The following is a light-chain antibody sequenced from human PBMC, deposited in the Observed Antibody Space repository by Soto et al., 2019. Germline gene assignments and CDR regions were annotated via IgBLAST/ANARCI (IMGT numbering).Light chain of an antibody. J-gene: IGLJ7*01. Sequence: QSVLTQSSSASASLGSSVKLTCTLSSGHSSYIIAWHQQQPGKAPRYLMKLEGSGSYNKGSGVPDRFSGSSSGADRYLTISNLQFEDEADSYCETWDSNTAVFGGGTQLTVL. CDR1: SGHSSYI. CDR3: ETWDSNTAV. V-gene: IGLV4-60*02. CDR2: LEGSGSY.